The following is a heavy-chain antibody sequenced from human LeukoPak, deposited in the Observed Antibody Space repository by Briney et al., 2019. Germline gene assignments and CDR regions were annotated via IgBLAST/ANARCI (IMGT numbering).Heavy chain of an antibody. CDR3: AKLGYCSGGSCYPFYYYYYYMDV. D-gene: IGHD2-15*01. Sequence: GGSLRLSCAASGFTFSSYSMNWVRQAPGKGLEWVAVIWYDGSNKYYADSVKGRFTISRDNSKNTLYLQMNSLRAEDTAVYYCAKLGYCSGGSCYPFYYYYYYMDVWGKGTTVTVSS. CDR1: GFTFSSYS. CDR2: IWYDGSNK. J-gene: IGHJ6*03. V-gene: IGHV3-33*06.